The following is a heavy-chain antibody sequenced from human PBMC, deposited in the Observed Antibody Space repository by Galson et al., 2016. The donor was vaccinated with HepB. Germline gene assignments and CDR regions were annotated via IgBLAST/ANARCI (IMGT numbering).Heavy chain of an antibody. CDR1: GFPFSSYW. J-gene: IGHJ5*02. D-gene: IGHD3-16*01. CDR3: AKGRGTYDRYNWFDA. Sequence: SLRLPCAASGFPFSSYWMHWVSQAPGKGLVWVSRLSPDGRSAAYTDSVQGRFTISRDNSRNTLYLQMNSLTADDTALYYCAKGRGTYDRYNWFDAWGQGTLVTVSS. CDR2: LSPDGRSA. V-gene: IGHV3-74*01.